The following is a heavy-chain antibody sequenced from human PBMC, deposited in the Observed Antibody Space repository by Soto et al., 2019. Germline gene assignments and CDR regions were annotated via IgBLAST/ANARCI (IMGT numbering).Heavy chain of an antibody. V-gene: IGHV4-31*03. D-gene: IGHD3-22*01. Sequence: PSETLSLTCTVSGGSISSGGYYWSWIRQHPGKGLEWIGYIYYSGSTYYNPSLKSRVTISVDTSKNQFSLKLSSVTAEDTAVYYCTTDSYITMIVVRFDYWGHGTLVTVSS. CDR1: GGSISSGGYY. CDR2: IYYSGST. J-gene: IGHJ4*01. CDR3: TTDSYITMIVVRFDY.